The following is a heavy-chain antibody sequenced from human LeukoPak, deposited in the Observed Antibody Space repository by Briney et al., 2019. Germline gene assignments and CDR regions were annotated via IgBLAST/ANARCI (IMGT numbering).Heavy chain of an antibody. CDR1: GLIVSNYW. CDR3: AGGTGFIIKD. Sequence: PGGSLRLSCAASGLIVSNYWMSWVRQAPGKGLEWVANIKQDGSEKYYVDSVKGRFTISRDNAKNSLYLQMNNLRVEDTAMYYCAGGTGFIIKDWGQGTLVTVSS. CDR2: IKQDGSEK. V-gene: IGHV3-7*03. D-gene: IGHD3-9*01. J-gene: IGHJ4*02.